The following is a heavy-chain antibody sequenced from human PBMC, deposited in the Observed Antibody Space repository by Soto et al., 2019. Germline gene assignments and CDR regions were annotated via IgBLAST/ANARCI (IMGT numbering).Heavy chain of an antibody. CDR3: ARRIAAAGTSYYYMDV. Sequence: GASVKVSSKASGYTFTSYGISGVRQAPGQGLEWMGWISAYNGNTNYAQKLQGRVTMTTDTSTSTAYMELRSLRSDDTAVYYCARRIAAAGTSYYYMDVWGKGTTVTVSS. D-gene: IGHD6-13*01. CDR1: GYTFTSYG. V-gene: IGHV1-18*01. J-gene: IGHJ6*03. CDR2: ISAYNGNT.